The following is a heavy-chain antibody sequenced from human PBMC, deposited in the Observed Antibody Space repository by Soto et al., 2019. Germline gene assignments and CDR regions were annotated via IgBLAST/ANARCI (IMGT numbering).Heavy chain of an antibody. CDR1: GYTFTSYD. V-gene: IGHV1-8*01. D-gene: IGHD3-10*01. J-gene: IGHJ4*02. CDR3: ATSYGSGSRPFDY. Sequence: ASVKVSCKASGYTFTSYDINWVRQATGQGLEWMGWMNPNSGNTGYAQKFQGRVTIIADRSTNTTYMQLSSLRSEDTALYYCATSYGSGSRPFDYWGQGTPVTVSS. CDR2: MNPNSGNT.